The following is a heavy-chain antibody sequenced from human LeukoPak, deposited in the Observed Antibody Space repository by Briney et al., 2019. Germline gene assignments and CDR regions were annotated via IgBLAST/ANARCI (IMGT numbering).Heavy chain of an antibody. CDR1: GFTFGSYG. CDR3: VRDLLTLPQKYFDS. J-gene: IGHJ4*02. V-gene: IGHV3-30*02. Sequence: GGSLRLSCAASGFTFGSYGMHWVRQAPGKGLEWVAFIWHDGSNKCYGDSMKGRFTISRDNSKNTLYLQMSSLRAEDTAVYYCVRDLLTLPQKYFDSWGQGTLVSVSS. D-gene: IGHD3-9*01. CDR2: IWHDGSNK.